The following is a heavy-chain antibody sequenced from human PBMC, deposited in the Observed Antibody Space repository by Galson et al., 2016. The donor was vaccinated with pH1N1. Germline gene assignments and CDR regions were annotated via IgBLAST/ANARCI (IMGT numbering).Heavy chain of an antibody. CDR1: GYTFTSYD. V-gene: IGHV1-8*01. CDR3: ARSGGYGENFDY. Sequence: SVKVSCKASGYTFTSYDINWVRQATGQGLEWMGWMNPNSGNTGYALKFQGRVTMTRNTSISTAYMELSSLRSEDTAVYYCARSGGYGENFDYWGQGTLVTVSS. J-gene: IGHJ4*02. D-gene: IGHD4-17*01. CDR2: MNPNSGNT.